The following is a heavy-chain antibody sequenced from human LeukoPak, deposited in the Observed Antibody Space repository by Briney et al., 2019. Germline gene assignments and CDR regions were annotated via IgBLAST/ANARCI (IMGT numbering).Heavy chain of an antibody. CDR1: GFSFSSYA. V-gene: IGHV3-48*01. CDR3: AREWDCDCWRGAFDI. J-gene: IGHJ3*02. D-gene: IGHD3-3*01. Sequence: GGSLRLSCAASGFSFSSYAMNWVRQAPGKGLEWVSYITSSSSTIYHADSLKGRFTISRDNSRNTLYLQMKSLRAEDTAVYYCAREWDCDCWRGAFDIWGQGTMVIVSS. CDR2: ITSSSSTI.